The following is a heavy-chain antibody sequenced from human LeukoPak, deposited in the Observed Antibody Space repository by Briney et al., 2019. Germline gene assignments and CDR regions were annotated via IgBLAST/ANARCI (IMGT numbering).Heavy chain of an antibody. J-gene: IGHJ4*02. CDR3: ARPNDYGDDY. D-gene: IGHD4/OR15-4a*01. Sequence: PSETLSLTCAVYGGSFSGYYWSWIRQPPGKGLEWIGDISHSGFTNYNPSLKSRVTISVDTSTNQFSLKLNSVTAADTAVYCARPNDYGDDYWGQGTLVTVSS. V-gene: IGHV4-34*01. CDR2: ISHSGFT. CDR1: GGSFSGYY.